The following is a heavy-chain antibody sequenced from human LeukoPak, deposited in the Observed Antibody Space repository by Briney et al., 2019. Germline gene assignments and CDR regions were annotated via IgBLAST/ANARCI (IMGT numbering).Heavy chain of an antibody. CDR2: IKQDGSEK. D-gene: IGHD6-13*01. J-gene: IGHJ6*02. CDR1: EFTFSTYW. Sequence: GSLRLSCVASEFTFSTYWMSWVRQAPEKGLEWVANIKQDGSEKYDVDSVKGRFTISRDNAKNSLSLQMNSLRVEDTAVYYCARYNSRSGGMDVWGQGTTVTVSS. V-gene: IGHV3-7*01. CDR3: ARYNSRSGGMDV.